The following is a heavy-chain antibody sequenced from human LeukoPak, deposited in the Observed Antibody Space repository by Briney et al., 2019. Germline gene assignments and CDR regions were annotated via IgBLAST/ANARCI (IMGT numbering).Heavy chain of an antibody. J-gene: IGHJ4*02. Sequence: ASVKVSCKASGYTFTSYAMHWVRQAPGQRLEWMGWINAGNGNATYTQKFQDRVTFTRDTSASTAYMDLSSLRSEDTAVYYCARVSSGWHGYLDHWGQGAPVTVSS. CDR1: GYTFTSYA. V-gene: IGHV1-3*01. D-gene: IGHD6-25*01. CDR3: ARVSSGWHGYLDH. CDR2: INAGNGNA.